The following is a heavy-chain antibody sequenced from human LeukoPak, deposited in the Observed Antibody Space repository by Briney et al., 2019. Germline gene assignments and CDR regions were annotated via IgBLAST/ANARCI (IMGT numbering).Heavy chain of an antibody. CDR2: INHSGST. D-gene: IGHD3-3*01. Sequence: SETLSLTCAVYGGSFSGYYWSWIRQPPGKGLEWIGEINHSGSTNHNPSLKSRVTISVDTSKNQFSLKLSSVTAADTAVYYCARVVPYDFWSGHQLDVWGQGTTVTVSS. CDR1: GGSFSGYY. J-gene: IGHJ6*02. V-gene: IGHV4-34*01. CDR3: ARVVPYDFWSGHQLDV.